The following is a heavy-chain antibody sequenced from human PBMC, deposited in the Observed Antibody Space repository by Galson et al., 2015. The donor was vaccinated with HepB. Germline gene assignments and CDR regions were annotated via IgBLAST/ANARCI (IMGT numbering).Heavy chain of an antibody. J-gene: IGHJ4*02. Sequence: SVKVSCKVSGYTLTKLSIHWVRQAPGKGLEWMAGFDPEAGETIYAQKSQGRLTLTEDTSTDTAYMELNSLTSDDTAVYYCATISGSYFRHYFDFWGRGTLVTVSS. CDR1: GYTLTKLS. D-gene: IGHD1-26*01. CDR3: ATISGSYFRHYFDF. V-gene: IGHV1-24*01. CDR2: FDPEAGET.